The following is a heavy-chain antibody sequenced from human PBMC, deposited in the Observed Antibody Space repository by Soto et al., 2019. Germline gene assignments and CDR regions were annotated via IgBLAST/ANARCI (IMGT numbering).Heavy chain of an antibody. V-gene: IGHV3-23*01. CDR2: ISGSGGAT. CDR3: AKSRRKDTVTPGDY. D-gene: IGHD4-17*01. CDR1: GFTFSSYG. Sequence: EVQLLESGGGLVQPGGSLRLSCAASGFTFSSYGMSWVRQAPGKGLEWVSGISGSGGATYYADSVKGRFTISRDNSKNTLYLQMNSLRAEDTAVYYCAKSRRKDTVTPGDYWRQGTLVTVSS. J-gene: IGHJ4*02.